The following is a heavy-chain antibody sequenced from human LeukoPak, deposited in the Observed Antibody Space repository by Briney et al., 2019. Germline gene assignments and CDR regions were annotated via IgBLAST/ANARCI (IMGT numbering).Heavy chain of an antibody. CDR2: INPNSGGT. Sequence: ASVKVSCKASGYTFTGYYMHWVRQAPGQGLEWMGWINPNSGGTNYAQKLQGRVTMTTDTSTSTAYMELRSLRSDDTAVYYCARGIYYYDSSGYSRRETYYFDYWGQGTLVTVSS. CDR3: ARGIYYYDSSGYSRRETYYFDY. J-gene: IGHJ4*02. V-gene: IGHV1-2*02. D-gene: IGHD3-22*01. CDR1: GYTFTGYY.